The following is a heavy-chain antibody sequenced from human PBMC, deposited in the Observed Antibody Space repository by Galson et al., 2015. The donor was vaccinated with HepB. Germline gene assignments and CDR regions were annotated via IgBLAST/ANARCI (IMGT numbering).Heavy chain of an antibody. V-gene: IGHV4-34*01. Sequence: SETLSLTCAVYGGSFSGYYWSWIRQPPGKGLEWIGEINHSGSTNYNPSLKSRVTISVDTSKNQFSLKLSSVTAADTAVYYCARGRDYRSKGNFDLWGRGTLVTVSS. D-gene: IGHD4-17*01. CDR3: ARGRDYRSKGNFDL. J-gene: IGHJ2*01. CDR2: INHSGST. CDR1: GGSFSGYY.